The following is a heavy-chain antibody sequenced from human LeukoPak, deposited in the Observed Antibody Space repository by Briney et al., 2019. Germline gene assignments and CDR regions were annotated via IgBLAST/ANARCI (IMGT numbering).Heavy chain of an antibody. CDR1: GFTFSSYD. CDR2: IGTAGDT. D-gene: IGHD5-18*01. Sequence: GGSLRLSCAASGFTFSSYDMHWVRQATGKGLEWVSAIGTAGDTYCPGSVKGRFTISRENAKNSLYLQMNSLRAGDTAVYYCARQGYSYGFDYWGQGTLVTVSS. J-gene: IGHJ4*02. V-gene: IGHV3-13*01. CDR3: ARQGYSYGFDY.